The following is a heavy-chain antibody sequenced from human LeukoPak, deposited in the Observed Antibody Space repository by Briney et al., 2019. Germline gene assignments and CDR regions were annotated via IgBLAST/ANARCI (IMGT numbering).Heavy chain of an antibody. J-gene: IGHJ6*02. CDR1: GFTFSSYE. CDR2: ISSGRII. CDR3: ASTGGYGSGTYDYYYFGMDV. D-gene: IGHD3-10*01. V-gene: IGHV3-48*03. Sequence: GGSLRLSCAAPGFTFSSYEMNWVRQAPGKGLEWVAYISSGRIIYYADSVKGRFTISRDNAKNSLYLQMNSLRAEDTAVYYCASTGGYGSGTYDYYYFGMDVWGQGTTVTVSS.